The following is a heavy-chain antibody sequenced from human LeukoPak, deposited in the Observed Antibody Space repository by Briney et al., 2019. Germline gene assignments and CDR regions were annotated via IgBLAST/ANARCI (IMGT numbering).Heavy chain of an antibody. D-gene: IGHD6-19*01. Sequence: GGSLRLSCAGSGFTGSNNYISWVRPAPGKGLEWVPLIYSCGSTYYADSVKGRFTISRDNSKNTLYLQMNSLRAEDTAVYYCAKDLELLGIAVAGPFDYWGQGTLVTVSS. V-gene: IGHV3-66*01. CDR2: IYSCGST. J-gene: IGHJ4*02. CDR3: AKDLELLGIAVAGPFDY. CDR1: GFTGSNNY.